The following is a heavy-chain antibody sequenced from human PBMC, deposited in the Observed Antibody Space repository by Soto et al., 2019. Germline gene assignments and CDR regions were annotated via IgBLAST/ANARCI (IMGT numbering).Heavy chain of an antibody. Sequence: SETLYLTCTLSGGSMRNYFWTWIRQPPGKGLEWIGYIHYSGTTSFFPSYNPSLRSRVTISEDTSKNQFSLKLLSVTTADTAVYFCAAGEASSRNLAPYYLDFWGQGTLVTVSS. CDR2: IHYSGTT. V-gene: IGHV4-59*01. CDR3: AAGEASSRNLAPYYLDF. D-gene: IGHD6-13*01. CDR1: GGSMRNYF. J-gene: IGHJ4*02.